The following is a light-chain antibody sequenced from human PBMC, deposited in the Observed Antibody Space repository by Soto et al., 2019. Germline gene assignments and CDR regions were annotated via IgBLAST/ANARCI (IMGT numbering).Light chain of an antibody. CDR1: QNVGTF. CDR3: QQYGSSGT. V-gene: IGKV3-20*01. Sequence: EVVLTQSPATLSLSPGERATLSCRASQNVGTFLAWYQLKPGQAPRLAIYGASNRATGIPDRFSGSGSGTDFTLTISRLEPEDFAVYYCQQYGSSGTFGQGTKVDIK. CDR2: GAS. J-gene: IGKJ1*01.